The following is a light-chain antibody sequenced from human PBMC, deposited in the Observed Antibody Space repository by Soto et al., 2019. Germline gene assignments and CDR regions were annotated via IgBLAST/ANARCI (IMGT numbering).Light chain of an antibody. V-gene: IGKV1-39*01. Sequence: DIQMTQSPSSLSASVGDRVTITCRTSQSVSGYLNWYQQEPGKAPKLLIYAASSLQSGVPSRFSGSGSGTEFTLTISSLQPDDFATYYCQQYNTYPWTFGQGTKVDNK. CDR2: AAS. CDR3: QQYNTYPWT. CDR1: QSVSGY. J-gene: IGKJ1*01.